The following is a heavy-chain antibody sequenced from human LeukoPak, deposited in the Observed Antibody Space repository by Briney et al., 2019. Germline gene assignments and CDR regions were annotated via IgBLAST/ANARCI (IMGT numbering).Heavy chain of an antibody. Sequence: PSETLSLTCYISGASIRDYYWSWIRQSPGKGLEWIGWIYYKGNTNYNPSLKSRVTISLDMSNNHFSLKMTSVTAADTAIYYCTRVLWIVEGHPWFNPWGQGTLVTVSS. CDR3: TRVLWIVEGHPWFNP. V-gene: IGHV4-59*01. CDR1: GASIRDYY. D-gene: IGHD2-15*01. J-gene: IGHJ5*02. CDR2: IYYKGNT.